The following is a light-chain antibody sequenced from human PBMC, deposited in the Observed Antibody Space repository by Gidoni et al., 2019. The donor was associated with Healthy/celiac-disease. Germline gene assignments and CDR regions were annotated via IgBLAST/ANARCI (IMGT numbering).Light chain of an antibody. CDR1: QDISNY. V-gene: IGKV1-33*01. CDR3: QQYDNLLLT. J-gene: IGKJ4*01. CDR2: DAS. Sequence: DIQMTQSPSSLSASVGDRVTITCQASQDISNYLNWYQQKPGKAPKLLIYDASNLETGVPSRFSGSGSGTYFPFTIISLQPEDIATYYCQQYDNLLLTFGGGTKVEIK.